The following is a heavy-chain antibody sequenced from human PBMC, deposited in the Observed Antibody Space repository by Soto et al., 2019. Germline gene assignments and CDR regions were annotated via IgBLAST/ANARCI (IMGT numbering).Heavy chain of an antibody. Sequence: QVQLQESGPGLVKPSETLSLTCSVSGGSVSNYYWSWFRQPAGKGLEWIGRIYTGGSANYNPSLPSPVTLSVDTSKNQFSLRLTSVTAADTAVYYCARANVGPPGGGSWTMPFDFWGQGTLVTVSS. CDR2: IYTGGSA. CDR3: ARANVGPPGGGSWTMPFDF. V-gene: IGHV4-4*07. J-gene: IGHJ4*02. D-gene: IGHD2-15*01. CDR1: GGSVSNYY.